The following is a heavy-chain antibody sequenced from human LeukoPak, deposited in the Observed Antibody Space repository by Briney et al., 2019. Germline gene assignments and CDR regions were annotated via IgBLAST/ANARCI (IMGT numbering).Heavy chain of an antibody. CDR2: ISYDGSNK. J-gene: IGHJ4*02. CDR3: ARVPIAAAVDY. V-gene: IGHV3-30-3*01. Sequence: TGGSLRLSCAASGFTFSSYAMHWVRQAPGKGLEWVAVISYDGSNKYYADSVKGRFTISRDNSKNTLYLQMNSLRAEDTAVYYCARVPIAAAVDYWGQGTLVTVSS. D-gene: IGHD6-13*01. CDR1: GFTFSSYA.